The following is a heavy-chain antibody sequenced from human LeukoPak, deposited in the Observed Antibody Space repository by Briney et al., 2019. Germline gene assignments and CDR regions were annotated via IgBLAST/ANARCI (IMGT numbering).Heavy chain of an antibody. CDR1: GFTVSSNY. J-gene: IGHJ4*02. Sequence: GGSLRLSCAASGFTVSSNYMSWVRQAPGKGLEWVSAISGSGGSTYYADSVKGRFTISRDNSKNTLYLQMNSLRAEDTAVYYCAKQGYALDYWGQGTLVTVSS. V-gene: IGHV3-23*01. CDR3: AKQGYALDY. CDR2: ISGSGGST. D-gene: IGHD2-2*01.